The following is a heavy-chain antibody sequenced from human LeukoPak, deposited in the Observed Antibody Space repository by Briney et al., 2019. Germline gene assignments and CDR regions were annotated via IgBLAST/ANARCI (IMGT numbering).Heavy chain of an antibody. Sequence: ASVKVSCKAAAYNLINYYTHWVRQPAGRGREWIGITNPSGGSTTYTQRFEERPTTTRDTATSTVHMELSTLRPEDRAVYYGSRCIGYSSFPRFDPWGQGTLVTVSS. V-gene: IGHV1-46*01. D-gene: IGHD6-19*01. CDR1: AYNLINYY. CDR3: SRCIGYSSFPRFDP. CDR2: TNPSGGST. J-gene: IGHJ5*02.